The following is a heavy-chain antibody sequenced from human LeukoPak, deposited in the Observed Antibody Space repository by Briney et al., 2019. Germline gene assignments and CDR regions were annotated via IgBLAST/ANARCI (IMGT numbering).Heavy chain of an antibody. D-gene: IGHD3-16*01. CDR3: AKGGSWQRLVWVDY. CDR2: INPNNGDT. Sequence: SVQVSCKASGYTFTGYYVYWVRQAPGQGPEWMGWINPNNGDTHYAQKFQGRVTMARDTSITTAYMELSRLTSDDTAVYFCAKGGSWQRLVWVDYWGQGTLVTVSS. V-gene: IGHV1-2*02. J-gene: IGHJ4*02. CDR1: GYTFTGYY.